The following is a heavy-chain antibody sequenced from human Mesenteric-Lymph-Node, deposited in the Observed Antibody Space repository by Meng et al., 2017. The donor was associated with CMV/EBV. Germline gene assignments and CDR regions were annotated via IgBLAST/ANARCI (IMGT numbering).Heavy chain of an antibody. CDR1: GFTFSSYS. V-gene: IGHV3-21*01. J-gene: IGHJ4*02. CDR2: ISSSSNYI. CDR3: ATSPDFWSAYRY. D-gene: IGHD3-3*01. Sequence: GGSLRLSCAASGFTFSSYSMNWVRQAPGKGLEWVSSISSSSNYIYYADSVKGRFTISRDNAKNSLYLQMNSLRAEDTAVYHCATSPDFWSAYRYWGQGTLVTVSS.